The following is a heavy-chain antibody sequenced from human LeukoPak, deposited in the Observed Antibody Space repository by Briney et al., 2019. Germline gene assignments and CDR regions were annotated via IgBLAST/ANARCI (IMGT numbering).Heavy chain of an antibody. CDR1: GFTFSSYW. D-gene: IGHD3-3*02. J-gene: IGHJ4*02. Sequence: PGGSLRLSCAASGFTFSSYWMSWVRQAPGKGLEWVANIKQDGSEKYYVDSVKGRFTISRDNAENSLYLQMNSLRAEDTAVYYCARDREENHFWSGYGYWGQGTPVTVSS. CDR3: ARDREENHFWSGYGY. CDR2: IKQDGSEK. V-gene: IGHV3-7*01.